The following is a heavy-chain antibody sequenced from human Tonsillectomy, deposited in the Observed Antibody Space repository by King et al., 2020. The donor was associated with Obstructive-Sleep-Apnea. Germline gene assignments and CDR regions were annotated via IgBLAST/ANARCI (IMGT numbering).Heavy chain of an antibody. J-gene: IGHJ4*02. CDR3: ARGFGQGTPFFYGDYYFDY. CDR2: IYYSGST. Sequence: VQLQESGPGLVKPSQTLSLTCTVSGGSISSGGYYWSWIRQPPGKGLEWIGFIYYSGSTYYNPALKIRVTISVDTSKNQFSLKLSSVTAADTAVYYCARGFGQGTPFFYGDYYFDYWGQGTLVTVSS. CDR1: GGSISSGGYY. D-gene: IGHD4-17*01. V-gene: IGHV4-31*03.